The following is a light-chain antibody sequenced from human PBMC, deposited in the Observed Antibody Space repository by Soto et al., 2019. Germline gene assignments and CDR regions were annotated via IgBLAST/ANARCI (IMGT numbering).Light chain of an antibody. CDR2: DAS. J-gene: IGKJ1*01. V-gene: IGKV3-20*01. CDR3: QQYGSSGT. CDR1: QSISSSY. Sequence: EIVLTQSPGTLSLSPGERATLSCRASQSISSSYVGWYQQTPGQAPRLLIYDASNRATGIPDMFSGSGSTTDITLTISRLEPEDSAVHYCQQYGSSGTFGQGTKVDI.